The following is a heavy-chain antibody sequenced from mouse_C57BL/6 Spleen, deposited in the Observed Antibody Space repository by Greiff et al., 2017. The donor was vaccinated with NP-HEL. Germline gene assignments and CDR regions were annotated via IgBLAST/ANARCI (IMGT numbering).Heavy chain of an antibody. V-gene: IGHV5-4*01. CDR1: GFTFSSYA. CDR3: ARANYGSSYYWYFDV. CDR2: ISDGGSYT. Sequence: EVQGVESGGGLVKPGGSLKLSCAASGFTFSSYAMSWVRQTPEKRLEWVATISDGGSYTYYPDNVKGRFTISKDNAKNNLYLQMSHLKSEDTAMYYCARANYGSSYYWYFDVWGTGTTVTVSS. D-gene: IGHD1-1*01. J-gene: IGHJ1*03.